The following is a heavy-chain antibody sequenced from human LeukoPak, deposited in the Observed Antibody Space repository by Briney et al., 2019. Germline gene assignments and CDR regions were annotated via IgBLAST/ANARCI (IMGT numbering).Heavy chain of an antibody. CDR1: GFTFSSYS. V-gene: IGHV3-21*01. Sequence: GGSLRLSCAASGFTFSSYSMNWVRQAPGKGLEWVSSISSSSSYIYYADSVKGRFTISRDNAKNSLYLQMNSLRAEDTAVYYCARSPTFQRIVVAFDIWGQGTMVTVSS. J-gene: IGHJ3*02. D-gene: IGHD3-22*01. CDR3: ARSPTFQRIVVAFDI. CDR2: ISSSSSYI.